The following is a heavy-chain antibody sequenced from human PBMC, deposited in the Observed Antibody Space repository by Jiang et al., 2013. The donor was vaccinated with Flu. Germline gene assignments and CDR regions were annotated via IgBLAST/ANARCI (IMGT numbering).Heavy chain of an antibody. V-gene: IGHV4-59*01. D-gene: IGHD6-19*01. CDR1: GGSISSYY. CDR2: IYYSGST. CDR3: ARDSIAVGDYYYYYGMDV. J-gene: IGHJ6*02. Sequence: GSGLVKPSETLSLTCTVSGGSISSYYWSWIRQPPGKGLEWIGYIYYSGSTNYNPSLKSRVTISVDTSKNQFSLKLSSVTAADTAVYYCARDSIAVGDYYYYYGMDVWGQGTTVTVSS.